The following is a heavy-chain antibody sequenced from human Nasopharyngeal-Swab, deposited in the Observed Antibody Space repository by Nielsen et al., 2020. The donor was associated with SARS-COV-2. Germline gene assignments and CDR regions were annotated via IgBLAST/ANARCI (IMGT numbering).Heavy chain of an antibody. J-gene: IGHJ4*02. V-gene: IGHV3-23*01. CDR2: ISGSGGRT. D-gene: IGHD3-10*01. Sequence: GESLKISCAASRFTFSSYAMSWVRQAPGKGLEWVSAISGSGGRTYYGDSVKGRFTISRDNSKNTLYLQMNSLRADDTAVYYCASGSLLSGGVFDYWGQGTLVIVSS. CDR1: RFTFSSYA. CDR3: ASGSLLSGGVFDY.